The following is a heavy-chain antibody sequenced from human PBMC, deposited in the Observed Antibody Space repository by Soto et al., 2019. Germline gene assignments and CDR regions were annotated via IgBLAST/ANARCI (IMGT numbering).Heavy chain of an antibody. CDR3: APQGVGATGYLY. CDR1: GFTLGAYS. CDR2: ISDSGSRM. D-gene: IGHD1-26*01. J-gene: IGHJ4*02. V-gene: IGHV3-48*01. Sequence: GGSLRLSCVVSGFTLGAYSMNWVRQAPGKGLEWVSYISDSGSRMYYADSVKGRFTIFRDSARNSLFLQMNSLRAEDTAVYYCAPQGVGATGYLYWGQGTLVTVSS.